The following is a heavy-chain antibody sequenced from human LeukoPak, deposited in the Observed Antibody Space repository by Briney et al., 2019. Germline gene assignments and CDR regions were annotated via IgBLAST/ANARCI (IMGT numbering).Heavy chain of an antibody. CDR2: ISGDGGST. Sequence: GGSLRLSCAAPGFTFYDCAIHWVRQAPGKGLEWVSLISGDGGSTFYADSVKGRFTISRDNSKNSLYLQMSSLRSEDTALYYCARESDSSGWYDSWGQGTLVTVSS. CDR3: ARESDSSGWYDS. V-gene: IGHV3-43*02. D-gene: IGHD3-22*01. CDR1: GFTFYDCA. J-gene: IGHJ5*01.